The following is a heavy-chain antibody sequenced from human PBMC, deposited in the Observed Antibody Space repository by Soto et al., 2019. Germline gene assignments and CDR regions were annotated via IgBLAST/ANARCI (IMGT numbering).Heavy chain of an antibody. CDR1: GYTFTSYA. Sequence: QVQLVQSGAEVKKPGASVKVSCKASGYTFTSYAMHWVRQAPGQRLEWMGWINAGNGNTKYSQKFQGRVTITRDTSASTAYMELSSLRSKDTAVYYCARVYCSGGSCYWFDPWGQGTLVTVSS. V-gene: IGHV1-3*01. CDR3: ARVYCSGGSCYWFDP. CDR2: INAGNGNT. J-gene: IGHJ5*02. D-gene: IGHD2-15*01.